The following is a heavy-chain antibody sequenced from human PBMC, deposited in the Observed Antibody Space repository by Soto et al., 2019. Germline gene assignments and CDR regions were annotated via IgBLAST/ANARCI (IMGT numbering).Heavy chain of an antibody. J-gene: IGHJ4*02. CDR1: GFTFISTW. CDR3: SSHSYFVHSW. V-gene: IGHV3-15*01. CDR2: IKSKADGGTT. Sequence: EVQLVESGGGLVKPGGSLRLPCAASGFTFISTWMTWVRQAPGKGLEWVGRIKSKADGGTTDYAAPVKGRFTISRDDSKNTLHLQMNSLKTDDTAFYYCSSHSYFVHSWWGQGTLVTVSS. D-gene: IGHD4-4*01.